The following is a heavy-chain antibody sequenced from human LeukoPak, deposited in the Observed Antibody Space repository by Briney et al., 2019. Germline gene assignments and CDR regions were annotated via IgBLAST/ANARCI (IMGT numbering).Heavy chain of an antibody. V-gene: IGHV3-43*02. CDR2: ISGDDDST. J-gene: IGHJ5*02. D-gene: IGHD4-17*01. CDR1: GFTFDDYA. Sequence: GSLRLSCAASGFTFDDYAMHWVRQAPGKGLEWVSLISGDDDSTYYADSVKGRFTIPRDNSKNSLYLQMNSLRTEDTALYYCAKDLGPSGAAWFDPWGQGTLVTVSS. CDR3: AKDLGPSGAAWFDP.